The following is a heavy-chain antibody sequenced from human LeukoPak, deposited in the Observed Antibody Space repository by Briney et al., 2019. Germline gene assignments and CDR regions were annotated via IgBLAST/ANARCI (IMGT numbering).Heavy chain of an antibody. CDR1: GFTFSSYA. CDR2: ISYDGSNK. Sequence: GGSLRLSCAASGFTFSSYAMHWVRQAPGKGLEWVAVISYDGSNKYYADSVKGRFTISRDNSKNTLYLQMNSLRAEDTAVYCCAGALAVAGPYFDYWGQGTLVTVSS. V-gene: IGHV3-30-3*01. D-gene: IGHD6-19*01. CDR3: AGALAVAGPYFDY. J-gene: IGHJ4*02.